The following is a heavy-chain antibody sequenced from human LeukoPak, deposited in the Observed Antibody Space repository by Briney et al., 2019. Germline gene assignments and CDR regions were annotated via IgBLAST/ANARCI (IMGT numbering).Heavy chain of an antibody. D-gene: IGHD1-26*01. J-gene: IGHJ4*02. V-gene: IGHV3-74*01. Sequence: GGSLRLSCAASGFTFSNYWMHWVRQAPGTGLVWVSRITSDGSSTSYADSVKGRFTISRDNAKNTLYLHMSSLRAEDTAVYYCARDEAVGAPFDYWGQGTLVTVSS. CDR3: ARDEAVGAPFDY. CDR1: GFTFSNYW. CDR2: ITSDGSST.